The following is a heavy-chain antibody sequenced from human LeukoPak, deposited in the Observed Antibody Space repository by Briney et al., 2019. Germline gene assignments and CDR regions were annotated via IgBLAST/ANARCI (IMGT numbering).Heavy chain of an antibody. D-gene: IGHD5-18*01. J-gene: IGHJ6*03. CDR1: GFTFSSYG. CDR2: ISYDGSNK. Sequence: GGSLRLSCAASGFTFSSYGMHWVRQAPGKGLEWVAVISYDGSNKYYADSVKGRFTISRDNSKNSLYLQMNSLRAEDTAVYYCARDSPRGYSYVFYYMDVWGKGTTVTVSS. V-gene: IGHV3-33*05. CDR3: ARDSPRGYSYVFYYMDV.